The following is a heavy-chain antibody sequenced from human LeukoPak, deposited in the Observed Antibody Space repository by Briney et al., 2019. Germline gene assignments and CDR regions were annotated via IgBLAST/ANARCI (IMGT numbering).Heavy chain of an antibody. CDR2: ISSSGSII. J-gene: IGHJ3*02. V-gene: IGHV3-48*03. CDR1: GFSFSISE. CDR3: ARALRIAAAGPYQSAFDI. Sequence: TGGSLRLSCATSGFSFSISELNWVRQAPGKGLEWVSYISSSGSIIYYADFVKGRFTISRDNAKNSLYLQMNSLRDEDTAVYYCARALRIAAAGPYQSAFDIWGQGTMVTVSS. D-gene: IGHD6-13*01.